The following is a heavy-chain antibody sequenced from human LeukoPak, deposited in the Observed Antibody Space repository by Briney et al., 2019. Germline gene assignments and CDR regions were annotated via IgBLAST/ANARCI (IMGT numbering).Heavy chain of an antibody. CDR2: IRSDGTST. Sequence: GGSLILSCAASGFTFSNYWMHWVRQGPGKGLVWVSRIRSDGTSTSYADSVKGRSTISRDNSKNTLYLQMNSLRAEDTAVYYCVQLKAVPVAWGQGTLVTVSS. CDR3: VQLKAVPVA. D-gene: IGHD1-1*01. CDR1: GFTFSNYW. J-gene: IGHJ5*02. V-gene: IGHV3-74*01.